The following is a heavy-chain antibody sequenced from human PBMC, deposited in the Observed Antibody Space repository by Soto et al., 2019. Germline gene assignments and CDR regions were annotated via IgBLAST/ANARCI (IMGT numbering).Heavy chain of an antibody. D-gene: IGHD5-12*01. CDR2: ISSSTSTI. CDR3: ARVNIVSTIHAWDYYYGMDV. Sequence: QVQLVESGGGLVKPGGSLRLSCAASGFTFSDYYMSWIRQAPGKGLEWVSYISSSTSTIYYADSVKGRFTISRDNAKNSLYLQMNSLRAEDTAEYYCARVNIVSTIHAWDYYYGMDVWGQGTTVTVSS. V-gene: IGHV3-11*01. CDR1: GFTFSDYY. J-gene: IGHJ6*02.